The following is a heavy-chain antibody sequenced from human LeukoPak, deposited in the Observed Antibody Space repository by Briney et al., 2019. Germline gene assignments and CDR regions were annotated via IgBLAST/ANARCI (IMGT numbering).Heavy chain of an antibody. CDR1: GFTFNSYS. V-gene: IGHV3-21*01. CDR2: ISGSNSYI. D-gene: IGHD6-13*01. CDR3: ARDKGGQPGIAAH. Sequence: GGSLRLSCAASGFTFNSYSMNWVRQAPGKGLEWVSSISGSNSYIYYADSMKGRFTISRDNAKNSLYLQMNSLRAEDTAVYYCARDKGGQPGIAAHWGQGTLVTVSS. J-gene: IGHJ4*02.